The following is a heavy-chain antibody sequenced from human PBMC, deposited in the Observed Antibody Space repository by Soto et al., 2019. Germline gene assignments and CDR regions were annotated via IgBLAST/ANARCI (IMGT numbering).Heavy chain of an antibody. Sequence: ASVKVSCKASGYTFTSYGISWVRQAPGQGLEWMGWISAYNGNTNYAQKLQGRVTMTTDTSTSTAYMELRNLRSDDTAVYYCARGGCSSTSCYGYYYYYMDVWGKGTTVTVSS. CDR3: ARGGCSSTSCYGYYYYYMDV. CDR2: ISAYNGNT. CDR1: GYTFTSYG. D-gene: IGHD2-2*01. V-gene: IGHV1-18*01. J-gene: IGHJ6*03.